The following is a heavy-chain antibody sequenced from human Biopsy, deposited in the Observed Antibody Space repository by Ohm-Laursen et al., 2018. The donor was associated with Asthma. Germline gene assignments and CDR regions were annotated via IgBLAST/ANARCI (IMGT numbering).Heavy chain of an antibody. Sequence: VKISCKASGGTFGNYAISWVRQAPGLGLEWMGGISPVFGSTNIAQKFQGRVTISADIFTKTAYLEVSSLRSDDTAVYYCASPSSSREILYYYYNMDIWGQGTTVTV. V-gene: IGHV1-69*13. J-gene: IGHJ6*02. CDR3: ASPSSSREILYYYYNMDI. CDR1: GGTFGNYA. D-gene: IGHD6-13*01. CDR2: ISPVFGST.